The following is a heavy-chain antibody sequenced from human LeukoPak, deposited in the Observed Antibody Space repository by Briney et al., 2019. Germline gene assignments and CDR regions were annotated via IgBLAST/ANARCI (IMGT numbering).Heavy chain of an antibody. CDR3: ARPYPRLDDAFDI. CDR2: MNPNSGNT. CDR1: GDGFTSCD. J-gene: IGHJ3*02. Sequence: ASVKVSCKASGDGFTSCDINWVRQATGQGLEWMGWMNPNSGNTGYAQKFQGRVTMTRNTSISTAYMELSSLRSEDTAVYYCARPYPRLDDAFDIWGQGTMVTVSS. D-gene: IGHD3-16*01. V-gene: IGHV1-8*01.